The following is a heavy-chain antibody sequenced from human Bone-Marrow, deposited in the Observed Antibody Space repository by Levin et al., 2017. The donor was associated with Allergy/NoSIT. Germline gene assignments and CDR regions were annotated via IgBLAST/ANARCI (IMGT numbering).Heavy chain of an antibody. CDR2: VTGSGDDT. V-gene: IGHV3-23*01. CDR1: GFTFGTYG. Sequence: LTGGSLRLSCAASGFTFGTYGMTWVRQVPGKGLDWVSSVTGSGDDTYYADSVKGRFTISRDNSKNVVYLQMNSLRDDDPAIYCCARDISAWYRGRFDPWGQGTLVTVSS. J-gene: IGHJ5*02. CDR3: ARDISAWYRGRFDP. D-gene: IGHD6-19*01.